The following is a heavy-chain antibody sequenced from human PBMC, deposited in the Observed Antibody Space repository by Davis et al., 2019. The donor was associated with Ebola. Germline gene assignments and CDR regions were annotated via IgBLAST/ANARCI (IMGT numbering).Heavy chain of an antibody. CDR1: GFTFTSYS. D-gene: IGHD6-13*01. J-gene: IGHJ6*02. CDR3: AREREQQLVHYYYGLDV. V-gene: IGHV3-21*01. CDR2: ISGKSDYI. Sequence: PGGSLRLSCATSGFTFTSYSVNWMRQAPGKGLEWVSSISGKSDYIYYADSVKGRFTVSRDNAKNSLYLQMNSLRAEDTAVYYCAREREQQLVHYYYGLDVWGLGTTVTVSS.